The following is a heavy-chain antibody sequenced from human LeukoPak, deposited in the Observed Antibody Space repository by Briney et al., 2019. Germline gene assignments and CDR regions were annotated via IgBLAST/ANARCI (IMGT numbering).Heavy chain of an antibody. CDR2: IKQDESEK. D-gene: IGHD3-10*01. Sequence: GGSLRLSCVASGFTFRDFWMSWVRQAPGQGLEWVANIKQDESEKNYVESVKGRFTISRDNAKNSLYLQMNSLTGDDTAIYFCAREGWYGEAPFDCWGQGTLVTVSS. V-gene: IGHV3-7*01. CDR3: AREGWYGEAPFDC. CDR1: GFTFRDFW. J-gene: IGHJ4*02.